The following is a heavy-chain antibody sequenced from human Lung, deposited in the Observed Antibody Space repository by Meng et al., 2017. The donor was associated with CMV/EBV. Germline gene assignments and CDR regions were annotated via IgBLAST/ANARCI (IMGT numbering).Heavy chain of an antibody. J-gene: IGHJ5*02. CDR3: YMGHYLGA. V-gene: IGHV3-7*01. Sequence: GESLRLSCAASGFTLSNFWTNWVRQAPGDGLEWVGNIEENGSGVYYVDFVKGRFTISRDNARNALYLLMDSPRVEDTAVYYSYMGHYLGAWGQGTLVTVSS. D-gene: IGHD3-10*02. CDR1: GFTLSNFW. CDR2: IEENGSGV.